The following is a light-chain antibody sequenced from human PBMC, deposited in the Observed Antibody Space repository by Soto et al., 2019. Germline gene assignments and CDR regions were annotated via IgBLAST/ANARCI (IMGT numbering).Light chain of an antibody. CDR2: WAS. CDR1: QSLLYSSNNKNY. CDR3: QQCHSTSYS. V-gene: IGKV4-1*01. Sequence: DIVMTQSPDSLAVSLGERATINCKSSQSLLYSSNNKNYLAWYQQKPGQPPKLLIYWASTRESGVPDRFSGSGSGTDFTLTISSLQAEDVEVYYCQQCHSTSYSFGQGTKLEIK. J-gene: IGKJ2*03.